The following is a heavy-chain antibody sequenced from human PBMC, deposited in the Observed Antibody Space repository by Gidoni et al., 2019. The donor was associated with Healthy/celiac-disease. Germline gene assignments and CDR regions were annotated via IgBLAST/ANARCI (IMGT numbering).Heavy chain of an antibody. CDR1: GGTFSSYA. CDR3: AGGRRVAAYSWFDY. CDR2: SIPIFGTA. D-gene: IGHD2-15*01. J-gene: IGHJ4*02. Sequence: QVQLVQSGAEVKKPGSSVKVSCNASGGTFSSYAISWVRQAPGQGLEWMGGSIPIFGTANDEQKFQGRVTITADESTSTAYMELSSLRSEDTAVYYCAGGRRVAAYSWFDYWGQGTLVTVSS. V-gene: IGHV1-69*01.